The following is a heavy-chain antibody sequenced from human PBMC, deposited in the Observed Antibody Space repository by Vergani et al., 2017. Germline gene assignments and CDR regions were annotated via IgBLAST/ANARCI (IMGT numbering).Heavy chain of an antibody. Sequence: EVQLVESGGGLVQPGGSLKLSCAASGFTFSGSAMSWFRQAPGKGLEWVGFIRSKAYGGTTEYAASVKGRFTISRDDSKSIAYLQMNSLKTEDTAVYYCTRGPPTDIAVADQWGQGTLVTVSS. CDR1: GFTFSGSA. D-gene: IGHD6-19*01. CDR2: IRSKAYGGTT. V-gene: IGHV3-49*03. J-gene: IGHJ4*02. CDR3: TRGPPTDIAVADQ.